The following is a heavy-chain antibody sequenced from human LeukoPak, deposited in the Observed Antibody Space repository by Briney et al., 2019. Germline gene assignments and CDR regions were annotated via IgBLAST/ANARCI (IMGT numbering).Heavy chain of an antibody. CDR2: ISSSSSTI. V-gene: IGHV3-48*04. CDR1: GFTFSSYS. Sequence: QTGGSLRLSCAASGFTFSSYSMNWVRQAPGKGLEWVSYISSSSSTIYYADSVKGRFTISRDNAKNSLYLQMNSLRAEDTAVYYCARTDSGSYIGLFDYWGQGTLVTVSS. J-gene: IGHJ4*02. D-gene: IGHD1-26*01. CDR3: ARTDSGSYIGLFDY.